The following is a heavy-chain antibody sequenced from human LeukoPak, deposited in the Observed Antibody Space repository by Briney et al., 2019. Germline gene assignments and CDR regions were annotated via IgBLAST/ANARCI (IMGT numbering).Heavy chain of an antibody. CDR2: DGSHT. V-gene: IGHV3-30*07. CDR3: ARDGSSSSRGAFDI. D-gene: IGHD6-6*01. J-gene: IGHJ3*02. Sequence: DGSHTSYADSVKGRFTISRDNSKNTLYLQMNSLRAEDTAVYYCARDGSSSSRGAFDIWGQGTMVTVSS.